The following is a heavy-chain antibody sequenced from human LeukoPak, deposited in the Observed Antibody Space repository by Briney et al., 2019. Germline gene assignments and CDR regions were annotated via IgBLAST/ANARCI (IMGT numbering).Heavy chain of an antibody. J-gene: IGHJ3*02. CDR3: ARAQRQWYTSDAFDI. CDR1: GGTFSSYP. V-gene: IGHV1-18*03. CDR2: ISPYNGNT. D-gene: IGHD6-19*01. Sequence: GASVKVSCKASGGTFSSYPITWVRQAPGQGLEWMGWISPYNGNTNYAQKLQGRVTMTTDTSTSTAYMELRSLRSDDMAVYFCARAQRQWYTSDAFDIWGQGTMVTVSS.